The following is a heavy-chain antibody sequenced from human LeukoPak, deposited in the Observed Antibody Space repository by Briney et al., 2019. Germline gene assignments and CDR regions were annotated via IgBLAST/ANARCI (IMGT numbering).Heavy chain of an antibody. CDR3: AGLRDLYSFFDY. Sequence: SETLSLTCTVSGDSISSYYWSWIRQPPGKGLEWIGYIYYSGSTNYNPSLKSRVTISGDTSKNQFSLMLSSLTAADTAVYYCAGLRDLYSFFDYWGQGTLVTVSS. CDR2: IYYSGST. J-gene: IGHJ4*02. D-gene: IGHD5-18*01. V-gene: IGHV4-59*08. CDR1: GDSISSYY.